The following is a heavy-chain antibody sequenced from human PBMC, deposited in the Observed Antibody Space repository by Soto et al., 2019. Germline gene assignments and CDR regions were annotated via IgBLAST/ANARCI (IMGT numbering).Heavy chain of an antibody. V-gene: IGHV3-23*01. CDR3: AKNPVDRYCSGGSCYYSDY. D-gene: IGHD2-15*01. Sequence: GGSLRLSCAASGFTFSSYAMSWVRQAPGKGLEWVSAISGSGGSTYYADSVKGRFTISRDNSKNTLYLQMNSLRAEDTAVYYCAKNPVDRYCSGGSCYYSDYWGQGTLVTVS. CDR2: ISGSGGST. CDR1: GFTFSSYA. J-gene: IGHJ4*02.